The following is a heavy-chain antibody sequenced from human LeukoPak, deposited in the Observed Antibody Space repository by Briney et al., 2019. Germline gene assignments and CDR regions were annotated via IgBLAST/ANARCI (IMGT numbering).Heavy chain of an antibody. CDR3: ARHEYSGSYYGLSWFDP. CDR2: IYYSGST. J-gene: IGHJ5*02. CDR1: GGSISSSGYY. V-gene: IGHV4-39*01. Sequence: NPSETLSLTCTVSGGSISSSGYYWGWIRQPPGKGLEWIASIYYSGSTYYNPSLKSRVTISVDTSKNQPSLKLSSLTAADTAVYYCARHEYSGSYYGLSWFDPWGQGTLVTVSS. D-gene: IGHD1-26*01.